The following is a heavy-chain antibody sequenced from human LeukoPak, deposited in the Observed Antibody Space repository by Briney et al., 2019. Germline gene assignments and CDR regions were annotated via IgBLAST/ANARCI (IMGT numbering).Heavy chain of an antibody. V-gene: IGHV4-38-2*02. CDR1: GYSISSDYY. CDR2: IYYSGST. J-gene: IGHJ4*02. Sequence: SETLSLTCTVSGYSISSDYYWGWIRQPPGKGLEWIGSIYYSGSTYYNPSLKSRVTISVDTSKNQFSLKLSSVTAADTAVYYCARAIWFGEGHDYWGQGTLVTVSS. CDR3: ARAIWFGEGHDY. D-gene: IGHD3-10*01.